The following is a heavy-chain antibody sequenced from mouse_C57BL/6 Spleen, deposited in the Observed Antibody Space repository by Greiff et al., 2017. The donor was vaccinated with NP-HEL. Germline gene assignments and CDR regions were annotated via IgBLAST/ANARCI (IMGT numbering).Heavy chain of an antibody. V-gene: IGHV1-82*01. J-gene: IGHJ4*01. CDR3: APVITTVVAYYYAMDY. D-gene: IGHD1-1*01. CDR1: GYAFSSSW. CDR2: IYPGDGDT. Sequence: VKLVESGPELVKPGASVKISCKASGYAFSSSWMNWVKQRPGKGLEWIGRIYPGDGDTNYNGKFKGKATLTADKSSSTAYMQLSSLTSEDSAVYFCAPVITTVVAYYYAMDYWGQGTSVTVSS.